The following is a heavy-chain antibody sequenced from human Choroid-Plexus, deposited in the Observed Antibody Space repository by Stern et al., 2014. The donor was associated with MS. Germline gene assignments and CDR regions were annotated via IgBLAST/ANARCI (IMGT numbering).Heavy chain of an antibody. Sequence: QLVQSGAEVKKPGASVKVSCKTSGYIFTGYYIHWVRQAPGQGLEWMAWVNPNTGGTKYAQKFQGRVTMSRDTSISTAYVELSSLTSDDTAVYYCARDQRGITIFGVVTDYYYLGMDVWGQGTTVTVSS. CDR2: VNPNTGGT. J-gene: IGHJ6*02. D-gene: IGHD3-3*01. CDR1: GYIFTGYY. CDR3: ARDQRGITIFGVVTDYYYLGMDV. V-gene: IGHV1-2*02.